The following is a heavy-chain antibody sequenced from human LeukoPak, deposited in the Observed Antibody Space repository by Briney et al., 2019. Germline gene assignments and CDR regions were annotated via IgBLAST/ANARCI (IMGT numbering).Heavy chain of an antibody. CDR2: VSGSGGST. V-gene: IGHV3-23*01. Sequence: GGSLRLSCAASGFTFSSYAMSWVRQAPGKGLEWVSAVSGSGGSTYYADSVKGRFTISRDNSKNTLYLRMNSLRAEDTAVYYCAKDWLLWFGEFDAFDIWGQGTMVTVSS. J-gene: IGHJ3*02. D-gene: IGHD3-10*01. CDR1: GFTFSSYA. CDR3: AKDWLLWFGEFDAFDI.